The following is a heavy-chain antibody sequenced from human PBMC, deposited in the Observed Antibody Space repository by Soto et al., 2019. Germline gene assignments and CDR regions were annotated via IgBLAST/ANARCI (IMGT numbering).Heavy chain of an antibody. CDR3: ARDLTGAAAGTSGFDP. J-gene: IGHJ5*02. V-gene: IGHV4-31*03. CDR1: GGSISSGGYY. D-gene: IGHD6-13*01. CDR2: IYYSGST. Sequence: QVQLQESGPGLVKPSQTLSLTCTVSGGSISSGGYYWSWIRQHPGKGLEWIGYIYYSGSTYYNPSLKSRVTISVDTSKNQFSLKLSSVTAADTAVYYCARDLTGAAAGTSGFDPWGQGTLVTVSS.